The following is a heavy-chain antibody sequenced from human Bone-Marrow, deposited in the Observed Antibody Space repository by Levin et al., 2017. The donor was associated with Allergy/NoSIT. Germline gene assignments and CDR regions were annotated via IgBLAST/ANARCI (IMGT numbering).Heavy chain of an antibody. CDR2: IKPDGTGA. Sequence: GGSLRLSCTTSGIVFTNYWMHWVRQAPGKGLMHISVIKPDGTGANYADSVKGRFTISRDNTKNTLFLQMNSLRAEDTALYYCTNGLTGEAAWGQGTMVTVSS. D-gene: IGHD7-27*01. V-gene: IGHV3-74*01. J-gene: IGHJ5*02. CDR1: GIVFTNYW. CDR3: TNGLTGEAA.